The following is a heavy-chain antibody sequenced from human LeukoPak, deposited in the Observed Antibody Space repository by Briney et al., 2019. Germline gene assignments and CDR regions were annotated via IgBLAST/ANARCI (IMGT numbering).Heavy chain of an antibody. CDR1: GFTFSTFA. V-gene: IGHV3-23*01. J-gene: IGHJ4*02. D-gene: IGHD1-26*01. CDR3: ARGSATSRGDY. Sequence: GGSLRLSCAASGFTFSTFAMIWVRQPPGKGLEWVSSIFPSGGEIHYADSVRGRFTISRDNSKNTLYLQMNSLRAEDTAVYYCARGSATSRGDYWGQGTLVTVSS. CDR2: IFPSGGEI.